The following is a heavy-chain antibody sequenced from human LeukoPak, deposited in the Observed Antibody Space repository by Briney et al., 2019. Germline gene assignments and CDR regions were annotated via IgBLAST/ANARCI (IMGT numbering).Heavy chain of an antibody. J-gene: IGHJ4*02. CDR1: GFTFSSYW. D-gene: IGHD6-19*01. Sequence: GGSLRLSCAASGFTFSSYWMHWVRQAPGKGLVWVSRIGSDESGTSYADSVRGRFTISRDNAKSTLYLQMNSLRAEDTAIYYCAREGSGWYYFDYWGQGTLVTVSS. CDR3: AREGSGWYYFDY. V-gene: IGHV3-74*01. CDR2: IGSDESGT.